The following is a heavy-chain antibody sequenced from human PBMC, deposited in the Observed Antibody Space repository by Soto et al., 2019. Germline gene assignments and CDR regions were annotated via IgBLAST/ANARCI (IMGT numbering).Heavy chain of an antibody. D-gene: IGHD3-9*01. J-gene: IGHJ6*02. V-gene: IGHV3-53*01. CDR2: IYSGGST. CDR1: GFTVSSNY. CDR3: ASSLRYLKGYYYGMDV. Sequence: LRLSCAASGFTVSSNYMSWVRQAPGKGLEWVSVIYSGGSTYYADSVKGRFTISRDNSKNTLYLQMNSLRAEDTAVYYCASSLRYLKGYYYGMDVWGQGTTVTVSS.